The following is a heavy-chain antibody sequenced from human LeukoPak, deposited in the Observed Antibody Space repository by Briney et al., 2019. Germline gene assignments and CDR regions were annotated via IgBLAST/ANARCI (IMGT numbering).Heavy chain of an antibody. J-gene: IGHJ4*02. D-gene: IGHD4-17*01. CDR2: IRSKAYGGTT. CDR1: GFTFGDYA. CDR3: TRDSLSTVFGY. V-gene: IGHV3-49*03. Sequence: GRSLRLSCTASGFTFGDYAMNWFRQAPGKGLEWVGFIRSKAYGGTTECAASVKGRFTISRDDSKSTAYLQMNSLKTEDTAVYYCTRDSLSTVFGYWGQGTLVTVSS.